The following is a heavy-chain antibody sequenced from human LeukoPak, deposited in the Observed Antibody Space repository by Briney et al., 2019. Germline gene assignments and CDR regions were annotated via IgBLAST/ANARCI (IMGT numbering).Heavy chain of an antibody. CDR3: ARGYSSGWSTYFDY. J-gene: IGHJ4*02. CDR1: GFTFSSYW. V-gene: IGHV3-7*01. Sequence: GGSLTLSCAASGFTFSSYWMSWVRQAPGKGLERVANIKQDGSEKYYVDSVKGRFTISRDNAKNSLYLQMNSLRAEDTAVYYCARGYSSGWSTYFDYWGQGTLVTVSS. D-gene: IGHD6-19*01. CDR2: IKQDGSEK.